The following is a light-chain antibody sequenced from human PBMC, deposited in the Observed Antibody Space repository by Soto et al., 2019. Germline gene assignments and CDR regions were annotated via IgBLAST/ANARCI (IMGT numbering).Light chain of an antibody. V-gene: IGKV1-6*01. Sequence: AIQMTQSPSSLSASVGDRVTITCRASQDISDDVGWYQQTPGKAPKLLISGASRLQSGVPPRFSGSGSGAAFTLPITSLRPEDSATYYSLQKYFSPFTFGPGTKVAI. CDR2: GAS. CDR3: LQKYFSPFT. CDR1: QDISDD. J-gene: IGKJ3*01.